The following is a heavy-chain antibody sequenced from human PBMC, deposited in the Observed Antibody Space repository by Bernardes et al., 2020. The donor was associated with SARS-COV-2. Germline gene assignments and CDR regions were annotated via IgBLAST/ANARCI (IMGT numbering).Heavy chain of an antibody. J-gene: IGHJ6*02. CDR2: IYYSGST. D-gene: IGHD2-15*01. V-gene: IGHV4-39*01. CDR1: GGTNSSSSYY. CDR3: ARGMVAAFLDYYYGMDV. Sequence: SETLSLTCTVTGGTNSSSSYYWGWIRQTPGKGLERIGTIYYSGSTYYNPSLKSRVTMSVDTSKNQFSLKLSSVTAADTAMYYCARGMVAAFLDYYYGMDVWGQGTTVTVSS.